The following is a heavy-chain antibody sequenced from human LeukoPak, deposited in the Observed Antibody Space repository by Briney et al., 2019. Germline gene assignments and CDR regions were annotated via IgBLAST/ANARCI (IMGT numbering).Heavy chain of an antibody. CDR1: GFAFSSYE. Sequence: GGSLRLSCAASGFAFSSYEINWVRQAPGKGLKWISYINSNGDTIYYADSVKGRFTVSRDNAKNSLYLQMNSLRAEDTAVYYCAKVVAGQYNDYWGQGTLVTVSS. V-gene: IGHV3-48*03. CDR2: INSNGDTI. D-gene: IGHD2-15*01. J-gene: IGHJ4*02. CDR3: AKVVAGQYNDY.